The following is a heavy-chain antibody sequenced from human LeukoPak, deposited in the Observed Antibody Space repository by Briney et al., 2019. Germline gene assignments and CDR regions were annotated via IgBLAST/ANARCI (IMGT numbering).Heavy chain of an antibody. CDR3: ARGYSSPDY. V-gene: IGHV3-30*03. J-gene: IGHJ4*02. CDR2: ISYDGSNK. CDR1: GFTFSSYG. D-gene: IGHD6-13*01. Sequence: PGGSLRLSCAASGFTFSSYGMHWVRQAPGKGLEWVAVISYDGSNKYCADSVKGRFTISRDNSKNTLYLQMNSLRAEDTAVYYCARGYSSPDYWGQGTLVTVSS.